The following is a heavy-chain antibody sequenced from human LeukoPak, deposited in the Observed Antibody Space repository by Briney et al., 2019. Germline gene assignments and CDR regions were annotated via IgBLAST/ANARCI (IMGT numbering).Heavy chain of an antibody. D-gene: IGHD6-13*01. CDR1: GFTVSSNY. CDR2: IYSGGST. CDR3: AIDRGYSSSPADFDY. Sequence: PGGSLRLSCAASGFTVSSNYMSWVRQAPGKGLEWVSVIYSGGSTYYADSVKGRFTISRDNSKNTLYLQMNSLRAEDTAVYYCAIDRGYSSSPADFDYWGQGTLVTVSS. J-gene: IGHJ4*02. V-gene: IGHV3-66*02.